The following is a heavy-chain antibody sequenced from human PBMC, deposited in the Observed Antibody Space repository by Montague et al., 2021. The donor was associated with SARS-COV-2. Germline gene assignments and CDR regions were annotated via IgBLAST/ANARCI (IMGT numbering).Heavy chain of an antibody. J-gene: IGHJ4*02. Sequence: TLSLTCTVSGGSISSGGYYWSWIRQHPGKGLEWIGYIYYSGSAYYNPSLKSRVTISVDTSKNQFSLKLTSVTAADTAVYYCARAVETTVVIHFDYWGQGTLVTVSS. D-gene: IGHD4-23*01. CDR2: IYYSGSA. V-gene: IGHV4-31*03. CDR3: ARAVETTVVIHFDY. CDR1: GGSISSGGYY.